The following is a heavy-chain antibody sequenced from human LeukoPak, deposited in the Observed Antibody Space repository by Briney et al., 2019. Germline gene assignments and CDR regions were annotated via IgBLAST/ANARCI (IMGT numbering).Heavy chain of an antibody. CDR3: ARVIRRWGAPLDAFDV. J-gene: IGHJ3*01. CDR2: ISYDGSNK. V-gene: IGHV3-30-3*01. D-gene: IGHD1-26*01. Sequence: GGSLRLSCTPSVFTFSSYALSWVRQAPGKGLEWVAAISYDGSNKYYADSVKGRFTISRDNSKNTLYLQMNSLRAEDTAVYYCARVIRRWGAPLDAFDVWGQGTMVTVSS. CDR1: VFTFSSYA.